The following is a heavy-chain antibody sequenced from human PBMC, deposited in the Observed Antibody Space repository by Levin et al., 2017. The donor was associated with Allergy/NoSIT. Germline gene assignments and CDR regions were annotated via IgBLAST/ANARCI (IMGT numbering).Heavy chain of an antibody. CDR3: ARWGPEYCSGGSCYSWYFDL. V-gene: IGHV3-53*01. CDR1: GFTVSSNY. CDR2: IYSAGST. Sequence: GESLKISCAASGFTVSSNYMSWVRQAPGKGLEWVSLIYSAGSTYYADSVKGRFTISRDNSKSTLYLQMNSLRAEDTAVYYCARWGPEYCSGGSCYSWYFDLWGRGTLVTVSS. J-gene: IGHJ2*01. D-gene: IGHD2-15*01.